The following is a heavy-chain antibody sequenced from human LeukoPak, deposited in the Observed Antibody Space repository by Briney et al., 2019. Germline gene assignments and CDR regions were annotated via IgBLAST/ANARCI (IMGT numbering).Heavy chain of an antibody. D-gene: IGHD2-2*01. Sequence: GGSLRLSCAASGFTFDDYAMHWVRQVPGKGLEWVSVITWNGGVTYYADSMKGRFTISRDNSENSLYLRMNSLRAEDTALYYCARGLYHFDYWGQGTLVAVSS. CDR3: ARGLYHFDY. V-gene: IGHV3-43D*03. J-gene: IGHJ4*02. CDR2: ITWNGGVT. CDR1: GFTFDDYA.